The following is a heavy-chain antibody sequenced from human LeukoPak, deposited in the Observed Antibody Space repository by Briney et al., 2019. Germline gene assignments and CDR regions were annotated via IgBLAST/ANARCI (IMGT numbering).Heavy chain of an antibody. V-gene: IGHV5-51*01. Sequence: PGESLKISRKGSGYSFTSYWIGWVRQMPGKGLEWMGIIYPGDSDTRYSPSFQGQVTISADKSISTAYLQWSSLKASDTAMYYCARHGIYDFWSGYDYYFDYWGQGTLVTVSS. CDR3: ARHGIYDFWSGYDYYFDY. CDR1: GYSFTSYW. CDR2: IYPGDSDT. J-gene: IGHJ4*02. D-gene: IGHD3-3*01.